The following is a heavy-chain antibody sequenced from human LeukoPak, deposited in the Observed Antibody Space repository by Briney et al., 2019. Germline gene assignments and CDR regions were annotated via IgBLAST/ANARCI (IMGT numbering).Heavy chain of an antibody. CDR3: ARGGAVAYKYYFDY. J-gene: IGHJ4*02. CDR2: ISYDGTNK. CDR1: GFTFSRYG. V-gene: IGHV3-30*03. D-gene: IGHD6-19*01. Sequence: PGGSLRLSCAASGFTFSRYGMHWVRQAPGKGLEWVAVISYDGTNKFYADSVKGRFTLSRDNSKNTLYLEMNSLRAEDTAVYYCARGGAVAYKYYFDYWGQGTLVTVSS.